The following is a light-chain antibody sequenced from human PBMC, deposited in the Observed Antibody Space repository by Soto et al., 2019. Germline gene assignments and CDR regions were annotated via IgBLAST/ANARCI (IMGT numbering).Light chain of an antibody. CDR2: DAS. J-gene: IGKJ2*01. CDR3: QQRSNWPPMYT. CDR1: QSVSSY. Sequence: EIVLTQSPATLSLSPGERATLSCRASQSVSSYLAWYQQKPGQAPRLLIYDASNRATGIPARFSGSGSGTDFTIPISSLEPEDYAVYYCQQRSNWPPMYTFGQGTKLEIK. V-gene: IGKV3-11*01.